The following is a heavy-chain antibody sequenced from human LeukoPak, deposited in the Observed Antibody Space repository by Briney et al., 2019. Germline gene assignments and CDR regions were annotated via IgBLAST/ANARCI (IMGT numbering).Heavy chain of an antibody. CDR1: GGTFSSYA. CDR2: IIPIFGTA. CDR3: ARGGDGYNYHFDY. Sequence: SVKVSCKASGGTFSSYAISWVRQAPGQGLEWMGGIIPIFGTANCAQKFQGRVTITADESTSTAYMELSSLRSEDTAVYYCARGGDGYNYHFDYWGQGTLVTVSS. V-gene: IGHV1-69*13. J-gene: IGHJ4*02. D-gene: IGHD5-24*01.